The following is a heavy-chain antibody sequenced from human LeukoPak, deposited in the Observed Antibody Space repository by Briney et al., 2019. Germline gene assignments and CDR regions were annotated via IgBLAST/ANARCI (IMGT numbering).Heavy chain of an antibody. J-gene: IGHJ4*02. CDR3: ARQDSSGYYGVDY. V-gene: IGHV4-59*08. D-gene: IGHD3-22*01. Sequence: SETLSLTRTVSGGSISSYYWSWIRQPPGKGLERIGYIYYSGSTNYNPSLKSRVTISVDTSKNQFSLKLSSVTAADTAVYYCARQDSSGYYGVDYWGRGTLVTVSS. CDR1: GGSISSYY. CDR2: IYYSGST.